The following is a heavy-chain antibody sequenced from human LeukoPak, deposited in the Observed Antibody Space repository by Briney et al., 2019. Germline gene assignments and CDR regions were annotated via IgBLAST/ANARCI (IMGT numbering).Heavy chain of an antibody. CDR3: AREWGDIVVVPAAPNYYYYYGMDV. D-gene: IGHD2-2*01. Sequence: PGRSLRLSCAASGFTFSSYAMHWVRQAPGKGLEWVAVISYDGSNKYYADSVKGRFTISRDNSKNTLYLQMNSLRAEDTAVYYCAREWGDIVVVPAAPNYYYYYGMDVWGQGTTVTVSS. J-gene: IGHJ6*02. CDR1: GFTFSSYA. V-gene: IGHV3-30-3*01. CDR2: ISYDGSNK.